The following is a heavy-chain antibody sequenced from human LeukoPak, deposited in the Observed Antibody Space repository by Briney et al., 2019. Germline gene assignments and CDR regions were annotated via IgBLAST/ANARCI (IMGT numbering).Heavy chain of an antibody. CDR2: IYYDGSA. V-gene: IGHV4-39*07. Sequence: PSETLSLTCTVSGDSLVSSRYHWGWVRQPPGKAPEWIGSIYYDGSAYYNPSLKSRVIIFVDMSKNQFSLKLSPVTAADTAVYYCARGSTFDYWGQGTLVTVSS. CDR3: ARGSTFDY. J-gene: IGHJ4*02. CDR1: GDSLVSSRYH.